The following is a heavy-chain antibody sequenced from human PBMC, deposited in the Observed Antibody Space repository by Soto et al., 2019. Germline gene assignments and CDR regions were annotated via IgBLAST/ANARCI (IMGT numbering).Heavy chain of an antibody. V-gene: IGHV1-8*01. CDR2: MNPNTGNS. Sequence: QVQLVQSGAEVRKPGASVKVSCEASGYTFPSYDIYWVRQATGQGLEWMGWMNPNTGNSGYAQKFQGRVTMTSETSISTAHMELSSLRSDDTAVYYCARRAETNGWNGFGADKYYFDFWGQGTLVTVSS. D-gene: IGHD1-1*01. J-gene: IGHJ4*02. CDR3: ARRAETNGWNGFGADKYYFDF. CDR1: GYTFPSYD.